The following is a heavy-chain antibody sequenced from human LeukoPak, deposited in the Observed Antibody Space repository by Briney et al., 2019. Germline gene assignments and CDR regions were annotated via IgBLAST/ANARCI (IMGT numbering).Heavy chain of an antibody. V-gene: IGHV3-23*01. CDR3: AKGFRAYNRVLGAFDI. D-gene: IGHD5-24*01. CDR2: ISGSGGST. J-gene: IGHJ3*02. CDR1: GFTFSRYW. Sequence: PGGSLRLSCAASGFTFSRYWMHWVRQAPGKGLVWVSAISGSGGSTYYADSVKGRFTISRDNSKNTLYLQMNSLRAEDTAVYYCAKGFRAYNRVLGAFDIWGQGTMVTVSS.